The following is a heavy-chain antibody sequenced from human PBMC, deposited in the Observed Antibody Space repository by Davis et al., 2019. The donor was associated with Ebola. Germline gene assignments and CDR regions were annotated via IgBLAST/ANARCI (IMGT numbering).Heavy chain of an antibody. CDR3: AKDNRNIWSEV. CDR1: GFVFRNYV. V-gene: IGHV3-23*01. Sequence: GESLKISCAASGFVFRNYVMSWVRQAPGKGLEWVSTLGTSADTYYADSVKGRFTISRDNSKSTLYLQMNGLRVEDTAIYYCAKDNRNIWSEVWGQGTMVTVSS. D-gene: IGHD2/OR15-2a*01. J-gene: IGHJ3*01. CDR2: LGTSADT.